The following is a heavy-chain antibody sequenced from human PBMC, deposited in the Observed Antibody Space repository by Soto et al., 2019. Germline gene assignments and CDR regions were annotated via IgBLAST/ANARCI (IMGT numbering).Heavy chain of an antibody. Sequence: SETLSLTCAVYGGSFSGYYWSWIRQPPGKGLEWIGEINHSGSTNYNPSLKSRVTISVDTSKNQFSLKLSSVTAADTAVYYCARSRSHSKIYCSGGSCYSGSRYFDYWGQGTLVTVSS. J-gene: IGHJ4*02. CDR1: GGSFSGYY. V-gene: IGHV4-34*01. CDR3: ARSRSHSKIYCSGGSCYSGSRYFDY. D-gene: IGHD2-15*01. CDR2: INHSGST.